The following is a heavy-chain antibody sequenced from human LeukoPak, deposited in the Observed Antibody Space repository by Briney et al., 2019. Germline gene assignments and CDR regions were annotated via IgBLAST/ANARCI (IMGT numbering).Heavy chain of an antibody. CDR2: ISYSGST. D-gene: IGHD7-27*01. CDR3: ARDGEGDEGWDY. J-gene: IGHJ4*02. Sequence: SETLSLTCTVSGVSIVRHYWIWIRQPPGKGVEWIRHISYSGSTNYNPSLKSRVTISVDTSKNQVSLRLSSVTAADTAVYYCARDGEGDEGWDYWGQGTLVTVSS. V-gene: IGHV4-59*11. CDR1: GVSIVRHY.